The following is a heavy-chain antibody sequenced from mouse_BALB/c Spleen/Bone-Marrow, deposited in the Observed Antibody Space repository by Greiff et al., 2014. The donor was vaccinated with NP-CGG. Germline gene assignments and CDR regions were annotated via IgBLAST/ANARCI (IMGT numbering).Heavy chain of an antibody. J-gene: IGHJ2*01. Sequence: VNLVESGGGLVQPGGSRKLSCAASGFTFSSFGMHWVRQAPEKGLEWVAYISSGSSTIYYADTVKGRFTISRDNPKNTLFLQMTSLRSEDTAMYYCARSSYGYDRQAYFFDYWGQGTTLTVSS. V-gene: IGHV5-17*02. D-gene: IGHD2-2*01. CDR2: ISSGSSTI. CDR1: GFTFSSFG. CDR3: ARSSYGYDRQAYFFDY.